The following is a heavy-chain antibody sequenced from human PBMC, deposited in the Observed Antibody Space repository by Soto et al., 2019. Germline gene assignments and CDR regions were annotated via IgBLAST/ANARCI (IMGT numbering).Heavy chain of an antibody. D-gene: IGHD3-10*01. CDR2: IRSKANSYAT. Sequence: GGSLRLSCAASGFTFSGSAMHWVRQASGKGLEWVGRIRSKANSYATAYAASVKGRFTISRDDSKNTAYLQMNSLKTEDTAVYYCTRQYGPYGSGSSFDDRGQGTLVTVSS. V-gene: IGHV3-73*01. J-gene: IGHJ4*02. CDR1: GFTFSGSA. CDR3: TRQYGPYGSGSSFDD.